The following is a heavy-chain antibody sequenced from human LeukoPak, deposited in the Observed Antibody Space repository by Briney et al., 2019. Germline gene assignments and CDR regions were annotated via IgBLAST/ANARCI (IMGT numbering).Heavy chain of an antibody. CDR3: ARDPPSIVGATKSLDY. V-gene: IGHV1-69*04. CDR2: IIPIHGIA. CDR1: RGTFSSYA. D-gene: IGHD1-26*01. Sequence: ASVKVSCTASRGTFSSYAISWVRQAAGQELEWMGRIIPIHGIANYAQNLKGRVTITADKSTSTAYMELSSLRSEDTAVYYCARDPPSIVGATKSLDYWGQGTLVTVSS. J-gene: IGHJ4*02.